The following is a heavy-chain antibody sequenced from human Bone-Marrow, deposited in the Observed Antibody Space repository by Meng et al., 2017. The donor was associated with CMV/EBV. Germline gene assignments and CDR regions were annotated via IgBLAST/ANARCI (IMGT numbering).Heavy chain of an antibody. Sequence: QVQLQQWGAGLLKPSAPLSLTCAVYGGSFSGYYWSWIRQPPGKGLEWIGEINHSGSTNYNPSLKRRVTISVDTSKHQFSLKLSSVTAADTAVYYCARGRHIAARPFYYWGQGTLVTVSS. J-gene: IGHJ4*02. CDR3: ARGRHIAARPFYY. D-gene: IGHD6-6*01. CDR1: GGSFSGYY. CDR2: INHSGST. V-gene: IGHV4-34*01.